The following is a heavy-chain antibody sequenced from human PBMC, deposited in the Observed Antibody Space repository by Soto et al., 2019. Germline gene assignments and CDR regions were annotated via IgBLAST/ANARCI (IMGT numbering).Heavy chain of an antibody. CDR3: AKDFPLGSGWYRYYYYGMDV. V-gene: IGHV3-30*18. CDR2: ISYDGSNK. Sequence: QVQLVESGGGVVQPGRSLRLSCAASGFTFSSYGMHWVRQAPGKGLEWVAVISYDGSNKYYADSVKGRFTISRDNSKNTLYLQMNRLRAEDTAVYYCAKDFPLGSGWYRYYYYGMDVWGQGTTVTVSS. CDR1: GFTFSSYG. J-gene: IGHJ6*02. D-gene: IGHD6-19*01.